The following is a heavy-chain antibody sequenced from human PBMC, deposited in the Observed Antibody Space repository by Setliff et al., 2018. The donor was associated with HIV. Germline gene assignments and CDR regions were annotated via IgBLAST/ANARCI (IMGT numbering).Heavy chain of an antibody. CDR3: ARFANYYHTSGYGWLDP. J-gene: IGHJ5*02. CDR1: GFTFSDYY. CDR2: ISDSDTDI. D-gene: IGHD3-22*01. V-gene: IGHV3-11*01. Sequence: GGSLRLSCAASGFTFSDYYMSWIRQAPGKGLECISYISDSDTDIYYADSVRGRFTISRDNAKNSLYLQMNSLRAEDTAVYYCARFANYYHTSGYGWLDPWGQGTLVTVSS.